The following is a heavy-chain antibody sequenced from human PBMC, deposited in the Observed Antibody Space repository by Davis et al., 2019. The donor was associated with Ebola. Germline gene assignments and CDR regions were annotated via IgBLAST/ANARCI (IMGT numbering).Heavy chain of an antibody. D-gene: IGHD5-18*01. CDR2: IHYSGRT. CDR3: ARHLYSYDAFDI. V-gene: IGHV4-31*03. CDR1: GGSINSGGKY. J-gene: IGHJ3*02. Sequence: SETLSLTCTVSGGSINSGGKYWNWIRQHPGKGLEWIGYIHYSGRTYYNPSLKSRVTISVDTSKNQFSLKLSSVTAADTAVYYCARHLYSYDAFDIWGQGTMVTVSS.